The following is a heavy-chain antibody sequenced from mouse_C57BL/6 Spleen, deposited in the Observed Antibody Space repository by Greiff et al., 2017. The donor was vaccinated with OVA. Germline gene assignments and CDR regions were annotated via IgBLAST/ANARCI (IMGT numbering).Heavy chain of an antibody. V-gene: IGHV5-9-1*02. Sequence: EVMLVESGEGLVKPGGSLKLSCAASGFTFSSYAMSWVRQTPEQRLEWVAYISSGGDYIYYADTVKGRFTISRANARNTLYLQMSSLKSEDTAMYYCTRGDDPPFAYWGQGTLVTVSA. J-gene: IGHJ3*01. CDR2: ISSGGDYI. CDR3: TRGDDPPFAY. CDR1: GFTFSSYA. D-gene: IGHD2-3*01.